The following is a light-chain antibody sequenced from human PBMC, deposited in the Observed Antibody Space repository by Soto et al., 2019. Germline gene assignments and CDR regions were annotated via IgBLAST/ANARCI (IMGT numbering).Light chain of an antibody. J-gene: IGLJ2*01. CDR3: CSYTGPFTWV. Sequence: QSVLAQPASVSGSPGQSITISCTGTSSDIGNYDLVSWYQHHPGEAPKLVIYEVYKRPSGVSNRFSGSKSGNTASLTISGLQAEDGADYYCCSYTGPFTWVFGGGTKLTVL. V-gene: IGLV2-23*02. CDR1: SSDIGNYDL. CDR2: EVY.